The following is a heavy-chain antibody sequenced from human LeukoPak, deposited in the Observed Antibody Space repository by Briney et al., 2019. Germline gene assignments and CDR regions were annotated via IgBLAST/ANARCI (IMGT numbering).Heavy chain of an antibody. V-gene: IGHV4-31*03. J-gene: IGHJ4*02. CDR1: GGSISSGGYY. Sequence: SETLSLTCTVSGGSISSGGYYWSWIRQHPGKGLEWIGYIYYSGSTYYNPSLKSRVTISVDTSKDQFSLKLSSVTAADTAVYYCARVISGDDHFDYWGQGTLVTVSS. D-gene: IGHD2-21*01. CDR3: ARVISGDDHFDY. CDR2: IYYSGST.